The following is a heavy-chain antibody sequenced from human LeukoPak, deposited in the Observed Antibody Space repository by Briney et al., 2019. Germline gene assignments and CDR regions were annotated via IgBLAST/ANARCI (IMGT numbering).Heavy chain of an antibody. Sequence: GGSLRLSCAASGFTFSSYAMHWVRQAPGKGLEWVAVISYDGSNKYYADSVKGRFTISRDNSKNTLYLQMNSLRAEDTAVYYCARDRIFYYYYMDVWGKGTTVTVSS. V-gene: IGHV3-30*04. CDR1: GFTFSSYA. CDR3: ARDRIFYYYYMDV. J-gene: IGHJ6*03. CDR2: ISYDGSNK. D-gene: IGHD2-15*01.